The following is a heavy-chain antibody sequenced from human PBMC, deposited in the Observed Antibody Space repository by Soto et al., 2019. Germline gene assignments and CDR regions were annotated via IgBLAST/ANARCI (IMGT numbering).Heavy chain of an antibody. V-gene: IGHV3-21*01. CDR3: ARAGGSLLKYYFDS. D-gene: IGHD3-22*01. J-gene: IGHJ4*02. Sequence: LRLSCAASGFTFSVFSMNWVRQAPGKGLEWVSAISSSSASIYYADSLKGRFTVSRDNARNSLYLQIHSLRAEDTAVYYCARAGGSLLKYYFDSWGQGTLVTVSS. CDR2: ISSSSASI. CDR1: GFTFSVFS.